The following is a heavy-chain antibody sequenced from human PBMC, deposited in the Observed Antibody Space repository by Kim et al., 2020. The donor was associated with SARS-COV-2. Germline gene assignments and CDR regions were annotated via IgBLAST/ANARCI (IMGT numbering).Heavy chain of an antibody. Sequence: SETLSLTCAVYGGSLSGYYWSWIRQPPGKGLEWIGERNHIESTNYNPSLKSRVSISGDTSKNQFSLKLTSVTAADTAVYYCVRVRMKSRTARRLYYYGMDVWGQGTTVTVSS. CDR3: VRVRMKSRTARRLYYYGMDV. CDR2: RNHIEST. D-gene: IGHD6-6*01. CDR1: GGSLSGYY. J-gene: IGHJ6*02. V-gene: IGHV4-34*01.